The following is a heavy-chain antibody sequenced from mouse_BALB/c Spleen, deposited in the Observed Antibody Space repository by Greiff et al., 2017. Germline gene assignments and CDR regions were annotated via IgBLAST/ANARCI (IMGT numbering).Heavy chain of an antibody. Sequence: VKLVESDTELVKPGASVKISCKASGYTFTDHAIHWVKQRPEQGLEWIGYISPGNGDIKYNEKFKGKATLTADKSSSTAYMQLNSLTSEDSAVYFCKSDGYYGFAYWGQGTLVTVSA. CDR1: GYTFTDHA. CDR2: ISPGNGDI. V-gene: IGHV1S53*03. CDR3: KSDGYYGFAY. D-gene: IGHD2-3*01. J-gene: IGHJ3*01.